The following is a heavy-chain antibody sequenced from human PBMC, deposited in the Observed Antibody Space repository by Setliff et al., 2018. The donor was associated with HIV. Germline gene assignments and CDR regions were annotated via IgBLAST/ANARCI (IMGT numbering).Heavy chain of an antibody. V-gene: IGHV4-61*09. J-gene: IGHJ3*01. D-gene: IGHD1-26*01. CDR1: GGSISSCSYY. CDR2: IFTGGAT. CDR3: ARVLDGNHYDAFNL. Sequence: SETLSLTCTVSGGSISSCSYYWNWIRQPAGKGLEWVGQIFTGGATDYNSSLKSRVTISLDKSKNQFSLRLNSVTAADTAVYYCARVLDGNHYDAFNLWGQGTTVTVSS.